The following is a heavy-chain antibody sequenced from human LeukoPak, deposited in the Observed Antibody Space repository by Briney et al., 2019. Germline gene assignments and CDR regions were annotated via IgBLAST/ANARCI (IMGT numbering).Heavy chain of an antibody. CDR3: ARRRRDGDNFDL. Sequence: SETLSLTCTVSGGSISNYYWSWIRQPPGKGLEWIGYRYYSGSTNYNPSLKSRVTISEDTSKNQFSLKLSSVTAADTATYYCARRRRDGDNFDLWGQGTLVTVSS. V-gene: IGHV4-59*01. CDR2: RYYSGST. J-gene: IGHJ4*02. D-gene: IGHD5-24*01. CDR1: GGSISNYY.